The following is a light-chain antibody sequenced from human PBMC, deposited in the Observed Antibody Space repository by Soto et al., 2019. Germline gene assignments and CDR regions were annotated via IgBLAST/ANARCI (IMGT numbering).Light chain of an antibody. CDR3: SSYTSNSTVI. CDR1: SSDVGGYNY. V-gene: IGLV2-14*03. Sequence: QSALTQPASISGSPGQSITISCTGTSSDVGGYNYVSWYQQYPGKAPKLMIYDVDNRPSGVSNRFSGSKSGKTASLTISGLQAEDVADYYCSSYTSNSTVIFGGGTKLTVL. J-gene: IGLJ2*01. CDR2: DVD.